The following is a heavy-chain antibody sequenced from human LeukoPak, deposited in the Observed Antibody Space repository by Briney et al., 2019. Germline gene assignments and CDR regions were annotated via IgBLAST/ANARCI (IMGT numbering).Heavy chain of an antibody. CDR1: GFTFSSYS. CDR2: ISSSSSYI. V-gene: IGHV3-21*01. D-gene: IGHD2-15*01. CDR3: ARDRSGAISDAFDI. J-gene: IGHJ3*02. Sequence: GGSLRLSCAASGFTFSSYSMNWVRQAPGKGLEWVSSISSSSSYIYYADSVKGRFTISRDNAKNSLYLQMNSLRAEDTAVYYCARDRSGAISDAFDIWGQGTMVTVSS.